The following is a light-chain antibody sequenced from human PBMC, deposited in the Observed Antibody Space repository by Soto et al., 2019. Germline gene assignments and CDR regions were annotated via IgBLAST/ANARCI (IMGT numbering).Light chain of an antibody. CDR1: QSVSSY. CDR2: DAS. J-gene: IGKJ2*01. Sequence: EIVLTQSPASLSFSLGDRATLSCRASQSVSSYLAWYQQRPGQATRLLIYDASNRATGIPARVSGSGSGTDFTITIISLEHEDFDVYYCPQRSNCPSYTFGQGTKLEIK. CDR3: PQRSNCPSYT. V-gene: IGKV3-11*01.